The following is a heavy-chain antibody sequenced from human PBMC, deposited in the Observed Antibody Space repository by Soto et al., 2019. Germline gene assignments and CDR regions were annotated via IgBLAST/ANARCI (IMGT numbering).Heavy chain of an antibody. D-gene: IGHD6-19*01. Sequence: QVQLVQSGAEVKKPGASVKVSCKASGYTFTGYYMHWVRQAPGQGLEWMGWINPNSGGTNYAQKFQGWGTMTRDTSISTAYMELSRLRSDDTAVYYCARGGAVAGTEGPILYYFDYWGQGTLVTVSS. CDR3: ARGGAVAGTEGPILYYFDY. J-gene: IGHJ4*02. CDR2: INPNSGGT. V-gene: IGHV1-2*04. CDR1: GYTFTGYY.